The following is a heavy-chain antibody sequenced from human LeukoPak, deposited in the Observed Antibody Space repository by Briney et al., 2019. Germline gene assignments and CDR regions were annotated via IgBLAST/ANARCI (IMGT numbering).Heavy chain of an antibody. CDR3: ARESYFYRAVDY. CDR2: IRYDGGNT. CDR1: GFIFSNYA. V-gene: IGHV3-30*02. Sequence: GGSLRLSCAASGFIFSNYAMQWVRQAPGMGLEWVAFIRYDGGNTYYADSVKGRFTISRDNSKNTLYLQMNSLRAEDTAVYYCARESYFYRAVDYWGQGTLVTVSS. J-gene: IGHJ4*02. D-gene: IGHD1-26*01.